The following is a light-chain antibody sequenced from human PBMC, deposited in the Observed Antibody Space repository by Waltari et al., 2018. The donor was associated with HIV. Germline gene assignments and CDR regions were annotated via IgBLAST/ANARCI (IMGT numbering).Light chain of an antibody. CDR2: DND. J-gene: IGLJ3*02. V-gene: IGLV1-51*01. Sequence: QSALTQPPSVSAAPGQKVTISCSGSASNIGTFYVSWYQQFPGTPPKLIIFDNDQRHSGVPDLFPASKSVTSATLDITGLHTGDGADYYCGTWDASLHLAGVFGGGTRLTVL. CDR3: GTWDASLHLAGV. CDR1: ASNIGTFY.